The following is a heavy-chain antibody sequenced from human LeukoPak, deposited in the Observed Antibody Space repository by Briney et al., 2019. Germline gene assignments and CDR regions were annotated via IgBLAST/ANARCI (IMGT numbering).Heavy chain of an antibody. D-gene: IGHD2-15*01. J-gene: IGHJ4*02. CDR1: GFTFSSYA. V-gene: IGHV3-30-3*01. Sequence: GSLRLSCAASGFTFSSYAMHRVRQAPGKGLEWVAVISYDGSNKYYADSVKGRFTISRDNSKNTLYLQMNSLRAEDTAVYYCAREGLHRNFDYWGQGTLVTVSS. CDR3: AREGLHRNFDY. CDR2: ISYDGSNK.